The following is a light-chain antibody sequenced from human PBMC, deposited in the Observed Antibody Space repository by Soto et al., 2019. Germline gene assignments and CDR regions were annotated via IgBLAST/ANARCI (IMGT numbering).Light chain of an antibody. CDR1: SSDIGGYNY. J-gene: IGLJ1*01. CDR3: NSYTSSSTLYV. Sequence: QSALTQPASVSGSPGQSITISCTGTSSDIGGYNYVSWYQQHPGKAPKLMLYEVSNRPSGVSNRFSGFKSGNTASPTITGLQAEDEADYYCNSYTSSSTLYVFGTGTKLTVL. CDR2: EVS. V-gene: IGLV2-14*01.